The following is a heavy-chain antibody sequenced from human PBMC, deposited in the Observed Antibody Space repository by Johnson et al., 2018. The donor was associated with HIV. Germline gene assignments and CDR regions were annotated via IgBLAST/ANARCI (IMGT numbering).Heavy chain of an antibody. CDR3: AKARGSSGYYDAFDI. CDR1: GFIFDDYA. J-gene: IGHJ3*02. V-gene: IGHV3-9*01. CDR2: ISWNSGRI. Sequence: VQLVESGGGLVQPGRSLRLSCAASGFIFDDYAMHWVRQAPGNGLEWVSGISWNSGRIAYADSVKGRFTISRDNAKNSLYLQMNSLRPEDTALYHCAKARGSSGYYDAFDIWGQGTLVTVSS. D-gene: IGHD3-22*01.